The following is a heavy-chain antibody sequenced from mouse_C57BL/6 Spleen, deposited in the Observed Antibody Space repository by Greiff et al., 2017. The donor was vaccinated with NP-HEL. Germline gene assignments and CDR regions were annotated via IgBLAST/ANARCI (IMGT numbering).Heavy chain of an antibody. CDR3: ASYYGTYFDY. Sequence: QVQLQQSGPELVKPGASVKISCKASGYAFSSSWMNWVKQRPGKGLEWIGRIYPGDGDTNYNGKFKGKATLTADKSSSTAYMQLSSLTSEDSAVYFCASYYGTYFDYWGKGTTLTVSS. J-gene: IGHJ2*01. V-gene: IGHV1-82*01. CDR1: GYAFSSSW. D-gene: IGHD1-1*01. CDR2: IYPGDGDT.